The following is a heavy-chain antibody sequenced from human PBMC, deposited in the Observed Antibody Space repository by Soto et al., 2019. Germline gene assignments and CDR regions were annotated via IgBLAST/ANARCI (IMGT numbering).Heavy chain of an antibody. CDR3: ARGRYGDY. CDR2: ISAHNGKT. Sequence: QAHLVQSGPEVKKPGASVKVSCNGSGYIFTSYGIAWVRQAPGQGLEWMGWISAHNGKTEYAQKFQGRVTVTRDTSTSTAYLELRSLRSDDTALYYCARGRYGDYWGQGALVTVSS. CDR1: GYIFTSYG. J-gene: IGHJ4*02. D-gene: IGHD4-17*01. V-gene: IGHV1-18*01.